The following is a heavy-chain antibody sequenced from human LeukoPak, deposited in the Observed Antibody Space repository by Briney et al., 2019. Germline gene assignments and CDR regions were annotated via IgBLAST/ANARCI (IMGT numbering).Heavy chain of an antibody. Sequence: GGSLRLSCAASGFTVSSNYMSWVRQAPGKGLEWVSVIYSGGSTYYADSVEGRFTISRDNSKNTLYLQMNSLRAEDTAVYYCARDLYLRSLGGWGQGTLVTVSS. CDR3: ARDLYLRSLGG. J-gene: IGHJ4*02. CDR2: IYSGGST. CDR1: GFTVSSNY. V-gene: IGHV3-66*01. D-gene: IGHD5/OR15-5a*01.